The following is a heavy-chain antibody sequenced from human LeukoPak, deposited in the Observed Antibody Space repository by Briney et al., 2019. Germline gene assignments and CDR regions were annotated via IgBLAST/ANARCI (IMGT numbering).Heavy chain of an antibody. CDR3: ARDPLNLAIFGVVPYFDY. CDR1: GFTFSDYY. V-gene: IGHV3-11*01. D-gene: IGHD3-3*01. Sequence: GGSLRLSCAASGFTFSDYYMSWIRQAPGKGLEWVSYISSSGSTIYYADSVKGRFTISRDNAKNSLYLQMNSLRAEDTAVYYCARDPLNLAIFGVVPYFDYWGQGTLVTVSS. J-gene: IGHJ4*02. CDR2: ISSSGSTI.